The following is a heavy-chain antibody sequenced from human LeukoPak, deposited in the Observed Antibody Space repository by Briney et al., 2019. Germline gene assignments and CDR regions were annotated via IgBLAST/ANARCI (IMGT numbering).Heavy chain of an antibody. CDR1: GFTFSSYA. J-gene: IGHJ4*02. Sequence: GRSLRLSCAASGFTFSSYAMRWVRQAPGKGLEWVAVISYDGSNKYYADSVKGRFTISRDNSKNTLYLQMNSLRAEDTAVYYCARGTGDGYDNFGVDYWGQGTLVTVSS. V-gene: IGHV3-30-3*01. CDR3: ARGTGDGYDNFGVDY. D-gene: IGHD5-24*01. CDR2: ISYDGSNK.